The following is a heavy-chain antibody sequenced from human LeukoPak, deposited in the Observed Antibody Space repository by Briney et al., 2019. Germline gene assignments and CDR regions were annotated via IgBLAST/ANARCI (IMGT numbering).Heavy chain of an antibody. CDR3: AGGDGYNYWFDP. V-gene: IGHV4-59*01. D-gene: IGHD5-24*01. J-gene: IGHJ5*02. CDR2: IYYSGST. CDR1: GGSISSYY. Sequence: PSETLSLTCTVSGGSISSYYWSWIRQPPGKGLEWIGYIYYSGSTNYNPSLKSRVTISVDTSKNQFSLKPSSVTAADTAVYYCAGGDGYNYWFDPWGQGTLVTVSS.